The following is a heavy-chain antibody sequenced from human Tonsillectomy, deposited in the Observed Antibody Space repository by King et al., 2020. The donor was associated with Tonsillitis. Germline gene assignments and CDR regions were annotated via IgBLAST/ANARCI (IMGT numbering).Heavy chain of an antibody. J-gene: IGHJ3*02. CDR2: IRAYNGNT. CDR1: GYTFTSYG. CDR3: AKDYYASSGHQTYNALDI. D-gene: IGHD3-22*01. Sequence: VQLVESGAEVKKPGAAVKVSCKASGYTFTSYGIIWVRQAPGQGLEWMGWIRAYNGNTNYVQKLQGRVTMTTDTSTSTAYMELRSLRSGDMAVYYCAKDYYASSGHQTYNALDICGQSTMVTVSS. V-gene: IGHV1-18*03.